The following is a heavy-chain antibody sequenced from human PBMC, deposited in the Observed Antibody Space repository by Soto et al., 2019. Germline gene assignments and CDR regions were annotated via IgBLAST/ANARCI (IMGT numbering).Heavy chain of an antibody. J-gene: IGHJ6*02. Sequence: SDTLSLTCTVSGGSISSYYWSWILQPPGKGLEWIGYIYYSGSTNYNPSLKSRVTISVDTSKNQFSLKLSSVTAADTAVYYCACIFSGGSSYGFYCYGMDVWGQGTTVTVSS. D-gene: IGHD5-18*01. CDR3: ACIFSGGSSYGFYCYGMDV. CDR1: GGSISSYY. CDR2: IYYSGST. V-gene: IGHV4-59*01.